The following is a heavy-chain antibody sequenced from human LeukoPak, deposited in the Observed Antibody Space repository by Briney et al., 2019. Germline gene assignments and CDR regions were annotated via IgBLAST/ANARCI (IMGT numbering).Heavy chain of an antibody. Sequence: ASVKVSCKASGYTFSSNDINWVRQATGQGLEWMGWMNPHSGNTGYAQKFQDRVTITRNSSISTAYMELSSLTSEDTAVYYCAREGDRSSDSSASYPLDYWGQGTLVTVSS. J-gene: IGHJ4*02. D-gene: IGHD1-26*01. CDR3: AREGDRSSDSSASYPLDY. CDR2: MNPHSGNT. V-gene: IGHV1-8*01. CDR1: GYTFSSND.